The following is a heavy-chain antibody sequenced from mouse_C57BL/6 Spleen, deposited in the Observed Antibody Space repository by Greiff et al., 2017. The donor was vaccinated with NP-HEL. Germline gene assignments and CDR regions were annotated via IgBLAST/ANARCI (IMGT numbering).Heavy chain of an antibody. J-gene: IGHJ2*01. CDR1: GFSLTSYG. Sequence: VQLQQSGPGLVQPSQSLSITCTVSGFSLTSYGVHWVRQSPGKGLEWLGVIWSGGSTDYNAAFISRLSISKDNSKSQVFFKMNSLQADDTAIYYCARKCIYYYGSSSHYFDYWGQGTTLTVSS. CDR3: ARKCIYYYGSSSHYFDY. CDR2: IWSGGST. V-gene: IGHV2-2*01. D-gene: IGHD1-1*01.